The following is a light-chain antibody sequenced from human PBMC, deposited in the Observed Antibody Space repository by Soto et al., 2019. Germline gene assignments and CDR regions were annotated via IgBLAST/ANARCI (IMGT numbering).Light chain of an antibody. CDR1: QDISKV. CDR2: AAS. J-gene: IGKJ4*01. V-gene: IGKV1-27*01. CDR3: QMYGSAPALT. Sequence: DIQMTQSPSSLSASVGDRVTITCRASQDISKVLAWFQQKPGRVPKLLIYAASTLHSGVPSRFSGSGSGTYFTLTISSLQPEDVATYSCQMYGSAPALTFGGGTKVEIE.